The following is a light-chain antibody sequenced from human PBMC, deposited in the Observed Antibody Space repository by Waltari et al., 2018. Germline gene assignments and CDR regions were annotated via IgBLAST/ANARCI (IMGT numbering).Light chain of an antibody. J-gene: IGKJ5*01. Sequence: DIQMTQFPSSVSASVGDRVAITCRASQDIRNSLAWYQQRPGNAPKLLISETSDWQYGVPSVFSGSGSVTDFTLTITSLQPEDSGTYFCQQAHTFPRTFGQGTRLEI. CDR1: QDIRNS. CDR3: QQAHTFPRT. V-gene: IGKV1-12*01. CDR2: ETS.